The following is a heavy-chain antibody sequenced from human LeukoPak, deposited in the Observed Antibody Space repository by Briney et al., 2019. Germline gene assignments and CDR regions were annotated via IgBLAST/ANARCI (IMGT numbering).Heavy chain of an antibody. Sequence: ASVKVSCTASGYTFTSYGISCVRQAPGQGLEWMGWISSYNGNTNYAQKLQGRVTMTTDTSTSTAYMELRSLRSDDTAVYYCAILLDGSGNNDAFDIWGQGTMVTVSS. CDR3: AILLDGSGNNDAFDI. CDR2: ISSYNGNT. CDR1: GYTFTSYG. D-gene: IGHD3-9*01. J-gene: IGHJ3*02. V-gene: IGHV1-18*01.